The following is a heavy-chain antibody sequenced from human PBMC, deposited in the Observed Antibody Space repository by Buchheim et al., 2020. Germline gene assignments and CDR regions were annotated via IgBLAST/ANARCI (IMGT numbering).Heavy chain of an antibody. D-gene: IGHD2-2*01. Sequence: QVQLVQSGAEVKKPGASVKVSCKASGYTFTGYYMHWVRQAPGQGLEWMGRINPNSGGTNYAQKFQGRVTMTRDTSIRTAYMELSRLRSDDTAVYYCASEDCSSTSCYVGSYYYYGMDVWGQGTT. CDR1: GYTFTGYY. CDR2: INPNSGGT. J-gene: IGHJ6*02. V-gene: IGHV1-2*06. CDR3: ASEDCSSTSCYVGSYYYYGMDV.